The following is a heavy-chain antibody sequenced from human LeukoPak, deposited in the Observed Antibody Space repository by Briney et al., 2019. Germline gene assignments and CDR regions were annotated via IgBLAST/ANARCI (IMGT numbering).Heavy chain of an antibody. CDR2: IYSGGST. CDR1: GFTVSSNY. CDR3: ASILGGGYFQH. Sequence: GGSLRLSCAASGFTVSSNYMSWVCQAPGKGLEWVSVIYSGGSTYYADSVKGRFTISRDNSKNTLYLQMNSLRAEDTAVYYCASILGGGYFQHWGQGTLVTVSS. J-gene: IGHJ1*01. D-gene: IGHD3-16*01. V-gene: IGHV3-53*01.